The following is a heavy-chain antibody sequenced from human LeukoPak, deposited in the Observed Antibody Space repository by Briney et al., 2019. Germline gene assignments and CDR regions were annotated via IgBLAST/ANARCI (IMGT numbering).Heavy chain of an antibody. CDR2: IHKAGTES. V-gene: IGHV3-7*01. Sequence: GGSLRLSCAASGFTFTDYWMTWVRQVPGKGLEWVANIHKAGTESYYVDSMKGRFAISRDNAKNSLCLQLSSLRVDDTAVYYCARVGTWELQRVFDYWGQGTLVTVSS. D-gene: IGHD1-26*01. CDR3: ARVGTWELQRVFDY. CDR1: GFTFTDYW. J-gene: IGHJ4*02.